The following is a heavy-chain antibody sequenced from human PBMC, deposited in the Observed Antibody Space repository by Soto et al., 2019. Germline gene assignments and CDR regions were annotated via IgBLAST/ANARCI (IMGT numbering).Heavy chain of an antibody. CDR2: ISWNSGSI. CDR3: AKDPSSGDYYYYYMDV. Sequence: PGGSLRRSCAASGFTFDDYAMHWVRQAPGKGLEWVSGISWNSGSIGYADSVKGRFTISRDNAKNSLYLQMNSLRAEDTALYYCAKDPSSGDYYYYYMDVWGKGTTVTVSS. J-gene: IGHJ6*03. CDR1: GFTFDDYA. V-gene: IGHV3-9*01. D-gene: IGHD6-6*01.